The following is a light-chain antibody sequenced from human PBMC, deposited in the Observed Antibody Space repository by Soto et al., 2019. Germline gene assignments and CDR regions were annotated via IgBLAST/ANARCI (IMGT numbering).Light chain of an antibody. J-gene: IGKJ4*01. CDR2: KAS. CDR1: QSISSW. CDR3: QHYNSSPLT. Sequence: DIQMTQSPSTLSASVGDRVTITCRASQSISSWLAWYQQKPGKAPNLLIYKASSLESGVPSRFSGSGSGTEFTLTSSSLQPDDFATYYCQHYNSSPLTFGGGTKVEIK. V-gene: IGKV1-5*03.